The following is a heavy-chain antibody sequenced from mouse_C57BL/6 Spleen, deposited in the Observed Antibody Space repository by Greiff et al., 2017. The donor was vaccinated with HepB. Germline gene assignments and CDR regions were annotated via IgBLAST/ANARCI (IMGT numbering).Heavy chain of an antibody. CDR2: IYPGDGDT. J-gene: IGHJ4*01. D-gene: IGHD2-5*01. CDR3: ARWFYSNYENYAMDY. CDR1: GYAFSSSW. Sequence: VQLVESGPELVKPGASVKISCKASGYAFSSSWMNWVKQRPGQGLEWIGRIYPGDGDTNYNGKFKGKATLTADKSASTAYMQLSSLTSEDSAVYFGARWFYSNYENYAMDYWGQGTSVTVSS. V-gene: IGHV1-82*01.